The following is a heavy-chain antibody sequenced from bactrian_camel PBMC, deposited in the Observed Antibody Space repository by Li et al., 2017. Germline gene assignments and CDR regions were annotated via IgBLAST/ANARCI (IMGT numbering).Heavy chain of an antibody. Sequence: VQLVESGGGLVQPGGSLRLSCQASGFTFSTSDMTWARQAPGKGLEWVSAISSSGLSTYYADSLKGRFTISRDNAKNTVYLQMNSLTPEDTAVYYCVRDWRTVVDNTPGDYWGQGTQVTVS. CDR1: GFTFSTSD. J-gene: IGHJ4*01. V-gene: IGHV3S40*01. D-gene: IGHD6*01. CDR3: VRDWRTVVDNTPGDY. CDR2: ISSSGLST.